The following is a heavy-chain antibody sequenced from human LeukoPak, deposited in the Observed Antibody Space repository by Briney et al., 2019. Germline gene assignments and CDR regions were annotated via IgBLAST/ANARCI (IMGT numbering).Heavy chain of an antibody. J-gene: IGHJ4*02. CDR1: GFTFGDYA. D-gene: IGHD1-26*01. CDR3: TRVPMRGSSNWAYFDY. CDR2: IRNKAYGATI. Sequence: GGSLRLSCTASGFTFGDYAMSWVRQAPGKGLEWVGFIRNKAYGATIEYAASVKGRFTISRDDSKSIAYLQMNSLKTEDTAVYYCTRVPMRGSSNWAYFDYWGQGTLVTVSS. V-gene: IGHV3-49*04.